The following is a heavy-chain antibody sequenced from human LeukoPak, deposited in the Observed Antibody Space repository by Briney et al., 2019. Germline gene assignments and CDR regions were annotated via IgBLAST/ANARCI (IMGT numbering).Heavy chain of an antibody. CDR2: IIPIFGTT. CDR3: ARVSRAYYDILTGYYFDY. J-gene: IGHJ4*02. D-gene: IGHD3-9*01. CDR1: GGTFSSSA. V-gene: IGHV1-69*13. Sequence: ASVKVSCKASGGTFSSSAISWVRQAPGQGLEWMGGIIPIFGTTNYAQKFQGRVTITADESTSTAYMELSSLRSEDTAVYYCARVSRAYYDILTGYYFDYWGQGTLVTVSS.